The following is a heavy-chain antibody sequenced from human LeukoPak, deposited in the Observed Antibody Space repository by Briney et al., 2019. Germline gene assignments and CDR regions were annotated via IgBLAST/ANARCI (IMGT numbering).Heavy chain of an antibody. V-gene: IGHV3-21*01. CDR2: ISSSSSYI. CDR3: ARVYGDYADYFDY. CDR1: GFTFSSYS. J-gene: IGHJ4*02. D-gene: IGHD4-17*01. Sequence: KTGGSLRLSCAASGFTFSSYSMNWVRQAPGKGLEWVSSISSSSSYIYYADSVKGRFTISRDNAKNSLYLQMNSLRAEDTAVYYCARVYGDYADYFDYWGQGTLVTVSS.